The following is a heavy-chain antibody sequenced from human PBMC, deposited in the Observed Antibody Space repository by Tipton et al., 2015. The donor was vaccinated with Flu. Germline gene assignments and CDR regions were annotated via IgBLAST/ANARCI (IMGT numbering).Heavy chain of an antibody. V-gene: IGHV4-61*09. CDR3: ARRDYSNYVSDPKSWFDP. D-gene: IGHD4-11*01. J-gene: IGHJ5*02. CDR1: GDSISSVSYF. Sequence: LRLSCTVSGDSISSVSYFWNWIRQPAGKGLEWIGHIDSSGSTNNNASLKSRVAISLDTSRNQFSLKLSSVTAADTAVYYCARRDYSNYVSDPKSWFDPWGQGTLVAVSS. CDR2: IDSSGST.